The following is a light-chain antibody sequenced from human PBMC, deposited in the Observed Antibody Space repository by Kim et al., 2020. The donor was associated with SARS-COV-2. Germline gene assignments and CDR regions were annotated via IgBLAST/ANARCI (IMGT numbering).Light chain of an antibody. CDR2: DVA. CDR1: SSYVGGHNY. J-gene: IGLJ1*01. V-gene: IGLV2-14*04. Sequence: GQSITISCAGTSSYVGGHNYVSWYAQHPHKAPTVIIYDVAKRPSGVSNRFSGSKSGNTASLTISGLQADDEADYYCSSYTRSDTYIFGTGTQLTVL. CDR3: SSYTRSDTYI.